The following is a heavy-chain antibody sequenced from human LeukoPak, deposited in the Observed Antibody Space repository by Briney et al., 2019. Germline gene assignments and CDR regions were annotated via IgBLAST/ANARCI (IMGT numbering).Heavy chain of an antibody. D-gene: IGHD3-22*01. CDR1: GGSISSYY. J-gene: IGHJ5*02. CDR3: ARGPYYYDSSGYYH. V-gene: IGHV4-59*01. CDR2: IYYSGST. Sequence: SEALSLTCTVSGGSISSYYWSWIRQPPGKGLGWIGYIYYSGSTNYNPSLKSRVTISVDTSKNQFSLKLSSVTAADTAVYYCARGPYYYDSSGYYHWGQGTLVTVSS.